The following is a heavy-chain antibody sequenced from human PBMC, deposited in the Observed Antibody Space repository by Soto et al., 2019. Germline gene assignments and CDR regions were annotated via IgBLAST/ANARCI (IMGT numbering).Heavy chain of an antibody. J-gene: IGHJ6*02. V-gene: IGHV1-69*13. CDR1: GGTFSSYA. CDR2: IIPIFGTA. Sequence: SVKVSCKASGGTFSSYAISWVRQAPGQGLEWMGGIIPIFGTANYAQKFQGRVTITADESTSTAYMELSSLRSEDTAVYYCARGTYYDILTGHLLTTYYYYYGMDVWGQGTTVTVSS. CDR3: ARGTYYDILTGHLLTTYYYYYGMDV. D-gene: IGHD3-9*01.